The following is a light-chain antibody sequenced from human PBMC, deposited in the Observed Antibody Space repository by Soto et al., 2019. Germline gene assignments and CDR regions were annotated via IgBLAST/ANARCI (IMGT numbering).Light chain of an antibody. CDR3: QQYNNWPIT. CDR2: GAS. V-gene: IGKV3-15*01. Sequence: EIVMTQSPATLSVSPGERATLSCRASQSVNINLAWYQQKPGQAPRLLIFGASSRANGIPARFSGSGSGTEFTLTISSLQSEDFAVYYCQQYNNWPITFGQGTRLEI. CDR1: QSVNIN. J-gene: IGKJ5*01.